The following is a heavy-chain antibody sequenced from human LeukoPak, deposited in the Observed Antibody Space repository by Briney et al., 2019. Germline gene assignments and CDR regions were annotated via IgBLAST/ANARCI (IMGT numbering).Heavy chain of an antibody. J-gene: IGHJ5*02. D-gene: IGHD2-15*01. CDR1: GGSISSDSQY. CDR3: AREKTYPAWVVAAVPNTRLNWFDP. Sequence: PSETLSLTCTVSGGSISSDSQYWSWIRQPAGKGLEWIGRIFSSGSTNYNPSLKSRVTISVDTSKNQFSLKLSSVTAADTAVYYCAREKTYPAWVVAAVPNTRLNWFDPWGQGTLVTVSS. V-gene: IGHV4-61*02. CDR2: IFSSGST.